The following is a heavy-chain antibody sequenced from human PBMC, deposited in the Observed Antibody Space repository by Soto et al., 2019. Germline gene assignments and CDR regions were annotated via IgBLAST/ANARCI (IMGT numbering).Heavy chain of an antibody. CDR2: ITSGGST. CDR1: GFTFRNFA. CDR3: AKNHLYGTSWYGVSDY. D-gene: IGHD6-13*01. Sequence: EVQLLESGGGLVQPGGSLRLSCAASGFTFRNFAMNWVRQAPGKGLEWVSSITSGGSTVYVDSVKGRFTIARDNSKDTLYLQMSSLRAEDTAVYYCAKNHLYGTSWYGVSDYWGQGSLVTVSS. V-gene: IGHV3-23*01. J-gene: IGHJ4*02.